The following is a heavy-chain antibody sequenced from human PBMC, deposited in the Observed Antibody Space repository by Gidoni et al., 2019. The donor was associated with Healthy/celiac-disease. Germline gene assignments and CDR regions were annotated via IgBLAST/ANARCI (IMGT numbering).Heavy chain of an antibody. CDR3: ARVGYDFWSGSRGHGMDV. D-gene: IGHD3-3*01. Sequence: QLQLQESGPGLVKPSETLSLTCTVSCGPISSSSYYWGWIRQPPGKGLEWIGSIYYSGSTYYNPSVKSRVTISVDTSKNQFSLKLSSVTAADTAVYYCARVGYDFWSGSRGHGMDVWGQGTTVTVSS. CDR2: IYYSGST. CDR1: CGPISSSSYY. V-gene: IGHV4-39*07. J-gene: IGHJ6*02.